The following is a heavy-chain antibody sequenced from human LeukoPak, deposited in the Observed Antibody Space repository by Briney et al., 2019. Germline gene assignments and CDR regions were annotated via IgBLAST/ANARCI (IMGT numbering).Heavy chain of an antibody. CDR2: ISPYNGNT. CDR3: AREESIGSYQFLHDY. V-gene: IGHV1-18*01. D-gene: IGHD1-26*01. J-gene: IGHJ4*02. Sequence: ASVKVSCKASDYTFINYGISWVRQAPGQGLEWMGWISPYNGNTKYLQKLQGRVTMTTDTSTSTAYMEVSSLRSDDTAVYYCAREESIGSYQFLHDYWGQGTLVTVSS. CDR1: DYTFINYG.